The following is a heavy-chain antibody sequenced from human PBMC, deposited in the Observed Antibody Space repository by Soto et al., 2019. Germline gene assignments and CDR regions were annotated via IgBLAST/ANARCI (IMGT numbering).Heavy chain of an antibody. V-gene: IGHV4-31*03. D-gene: IGHD3-22*01. Sequence: QVQLQESGPGLVKPSQTLSLTCTVSGGSISSGGYYWSWIRQHPGKGLEWIGYIYYSGSTYYNPSLKSRVTISVDTSKHQFPLKLSSVTAADTAVYYCARGTIHASSESYWGPGTLVTVSS. CDR2: IYYSGST. CDR3: ARGTIHASSESY. CDR1: GGSISSGGYY. J-gene: IGHJ4*02.